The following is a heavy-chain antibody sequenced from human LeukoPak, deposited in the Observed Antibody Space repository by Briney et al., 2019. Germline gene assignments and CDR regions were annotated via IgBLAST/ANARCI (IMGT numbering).Heavy chain of an antibody. V-gene: IGHV3-21*01. Sequence: GGSLRLSCAASSFSFDTFIMSWVRQAPGGGREWVSSISGDTSYIYYADSVKGRFTVARDNAKNSVYLQMNSLRAEDTAVYYCARDPGRDDYNSYYFDYWGQGTLVTVSS. D-gene: IGHD5-24*01. CDR2: ISGDTSYI. CDR1: SFSFDTFI. CDR3: ARDPGRDDYNSYYFDY. J-gene: IGHJ4*02.